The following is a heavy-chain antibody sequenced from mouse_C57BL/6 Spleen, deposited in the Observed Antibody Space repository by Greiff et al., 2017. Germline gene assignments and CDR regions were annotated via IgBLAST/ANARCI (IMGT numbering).Heavy chain of an antibody. Sequence: QVQLQQPGPELVKPGASVKLSCKASGYTFTSYDINWVKQRPGQGLEWIGWIYPRGGSTKYNEKFKGKATVTVETSSSTTCMELHSRTSADSAVDFCASRGDYGSSWGVDVWGTGTTGTVSS. V-gene: IGHV1-85*01. D-gene: IGHD1-1*01. J-gene: IGHJ1*03. CDR2: IYPRGGST. CDR3: ASRGDYGSSWGVDV. CDR1: GYTFTSYD.